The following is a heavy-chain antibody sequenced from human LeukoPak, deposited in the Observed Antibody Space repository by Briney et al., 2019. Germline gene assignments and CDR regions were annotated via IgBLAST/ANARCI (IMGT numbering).Heavy chain of an antibody. J-gene: IGHJ4*02. CDR1: GFTLSTNA. CDR3: AKDVGKWESLHFFDY. D-gene: IGHD1-26*01. V-gene: IGHV3-23*01. CDR2: ISGSGAST. Sequence: GGSLRLSCLTSGFTLSTNAMSWVRQAPGKGLEWISGISGSGASTYYADSVEGRFTISRDDSRNTLYLQMNSLRGDDTAVYYCAKDVGKWESLHFFDYWGQGTLVTVSS.